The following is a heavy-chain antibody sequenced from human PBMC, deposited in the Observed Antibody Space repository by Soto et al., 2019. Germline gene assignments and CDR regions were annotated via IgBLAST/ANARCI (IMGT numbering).Heavy chain of an antibody. D-gene: IGHD2-2*02. CDR3: ARAIVVVPAAIYYYYYGMDV. Sequence: GGSLRLSCAASGFTFSSYSMNWVRQAPGKGLEWVSSISSSSYIYYADSVKGRFTISRDNAKNSLYLQMNSLRAEDTAVYYCARAIVVVPAAIYYYYYGMDVWGQGTTVTVSS. J-gene: IGHJ6*02. V-gene: IGHV3-21*01. CDR2: ISSSSYI. CDR1: GFTFSSYS.